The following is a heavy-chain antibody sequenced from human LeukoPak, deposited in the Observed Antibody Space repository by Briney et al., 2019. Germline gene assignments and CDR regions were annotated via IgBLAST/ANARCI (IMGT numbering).Heavy chain of an antibody. CDR2: ISGSDGST. Sequence: PGGSLRLSCAASGFTFSSYATSWVRQAPGKGLEWVSTISGSDGSTYYADSVKGRFTISRDNSKNTLYLQMNSLRAEDTAVYYCAKPTYTVLTLNWFDPWGQGTLVTVSS. CDR1: GFTFSSYA. V-gene: IGHV3-23*01. J-gene: IGHJ5*02. D-gene: IGHD2-8*01. CDR3: AKPTYTVLTLNWFDP.